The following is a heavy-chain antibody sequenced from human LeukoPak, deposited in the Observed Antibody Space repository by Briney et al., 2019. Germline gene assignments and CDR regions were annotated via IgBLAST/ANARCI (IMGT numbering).Heavy chain of an antibody. Sequence: GGSLRLSYAASGFTFSSYGMHWVRQAPGKGLEWVAVTWYDGSNKYYADSVKGRFTISRDNSKNTLYLQMNSLRAEDTAVYYCARDTPTGTTEYYYYGMDVWGQGTTVTVSS. CDR1: GFTFSSYG. V-gene: IGHV3-33*01. J-gene: IGHJ6*02. CDR3: ARDTPTGTTEYYYYGMDV. D-gene: IGHD1-7*01. CDR2: TWYDGSNK.